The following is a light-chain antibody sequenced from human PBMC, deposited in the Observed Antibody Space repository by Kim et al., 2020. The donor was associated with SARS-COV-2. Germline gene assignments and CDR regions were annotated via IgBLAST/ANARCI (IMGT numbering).Light chain of an antibody. V-gene: IGLV2-14*03. CDR3: SSYTSSSNYV. J-gene: IGLJ1*01. CDR2: DVS. Sequence: LTQPASVSGSPGQSITISCTGTSSDVGGYNYVSWYQQHPGKAPKLIIYDVSNRPSGVSNRFSGSKSGNTASLTISGLQAEDEADYYCSSYTSSSNYV. CDR1: SSDVGGYNY.